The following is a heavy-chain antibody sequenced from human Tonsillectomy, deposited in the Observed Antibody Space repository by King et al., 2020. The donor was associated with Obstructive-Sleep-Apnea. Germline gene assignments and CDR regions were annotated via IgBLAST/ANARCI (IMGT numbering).Heavy chain of an antibody. J-gene: IGHJ3*02. CDR1: GFTFSRCW. V-gene: IGHV3-7*01. Sequence: QLVQSGGGLVQPGGSLRLSCADSGFTFSRCWLSWVRQAPGKGLEWVANIKQDESEKHYVVSVRGRFTISRDNAKSSLFLQMNSLRAEDTAVYYCAREASLAPAFDIWGQGTLVTVSS. CDR2: IKQDESEK. D-gene: IGHD3-16*01. CDR3: AREASLAPAFDI.